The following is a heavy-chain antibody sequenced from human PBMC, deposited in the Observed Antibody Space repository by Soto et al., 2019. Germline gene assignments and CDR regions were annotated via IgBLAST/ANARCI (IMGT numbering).Heavy chain of an antibody. V-gene: IGHV4-59*08. D-gene: IGHD3-10*01. Sequence: QVQLQESGPGLVKPSETLSLTCTVSGGSITNYYCSSFRQSPGKGLEWIGYIGYSGASAYNLSLKRRLTMSVDTSKTQFSLMLESVTATDTAVYYCARHGFGSLHGLVDVWGQGTTVIVSS. J-gene: IGHJ6*02. CDR1: GGSITNYY. CDR3: ARHGFGSLHGLVDV. CDR2: IGYSGAS.